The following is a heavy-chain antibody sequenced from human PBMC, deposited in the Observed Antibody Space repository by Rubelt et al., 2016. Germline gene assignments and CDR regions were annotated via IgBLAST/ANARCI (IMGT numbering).Heavy chain of an antibody. CDR3: ATGGGIDY. Sequence: EVQLVESGGGLVKPGGSLRLSCAASAFSFSTYTMSWVRQAPGKGLEWVSSISGSTTSIVYADSVKGRFTISRDNAKSSLYLQMNSLRAEETAVYYCATGGGIDYWGQGTLVTVSS. CDR1: AFSFSTYT. CDR2: ISGSTTSI. D-gene: IGHD3-16*01. V-gene: IGHV3-21*01. J-gene: IGHJ4*02.